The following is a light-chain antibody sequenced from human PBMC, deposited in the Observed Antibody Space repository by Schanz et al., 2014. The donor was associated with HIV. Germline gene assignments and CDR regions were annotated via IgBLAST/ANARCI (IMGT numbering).Light chain of an antibody. V-gene: IGLV1-47*01. CDR3: QSYDTHLGAVM. CDR1: NSDIGSSY. CDR2: RND. J-gene: IGLJ3*02. Sequence: QSVLTQPPSASGTPGQRVTISCSGSNSDIGSSYVYWYQHLPGMAPKLLIYRNDQRPSGVPDRFSGSKSGTSASLVISGLQSEDEADYYCQSYDTHLGAVMFGGGTKLTVL.